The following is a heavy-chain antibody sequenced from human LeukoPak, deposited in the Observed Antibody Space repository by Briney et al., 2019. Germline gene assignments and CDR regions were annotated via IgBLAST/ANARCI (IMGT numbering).Heavy chain of an antibody. CDR2: INHSGST. J-gene: IGHJ4*02. V-gene: IGHV4-34*01. CDR1: GGSFSGYY. Sequence: SETLSLTCAVYGGSFSGYYWSWIRQPPGKGLEWIGEINHSGSTNYNPSLKSRVTISVDTSKNQFSLKLSSVTAADTAVYYCAREFPPGRRPIAVAGTGYFDYWGQGTLVTVSS. D-gene: IGHD6-19*01. CDR3: AREFPPGRRPIAVAGTGYFDY.